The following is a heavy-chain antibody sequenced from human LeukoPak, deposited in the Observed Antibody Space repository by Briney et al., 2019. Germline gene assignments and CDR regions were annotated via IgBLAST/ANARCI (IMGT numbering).Heavy chain of an antibody. CDR3: ARGGGFDY. J-gene: IGHJ4*02. Sequence: GGSLRLSCAASGFTSSRHWMSWVRQAPGKGLEWVANINKDGSGKYYVDSVKGRFTISRENAKNSLYLQMNSLRAGDTAVYYCARGGGFDYWGQGTLVTVSS. V-gene: IGHV3-7*02. D-gene: IGHD3-16*01. CDR1: GFTSSRHW. CDR2: INKDGSGK.